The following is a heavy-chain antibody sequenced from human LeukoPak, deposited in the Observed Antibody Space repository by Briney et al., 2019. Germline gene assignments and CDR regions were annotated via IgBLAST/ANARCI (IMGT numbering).Heavy chain of an antibody. D-gene: IGHD4-17*01. CDR3: ARHPYGDGFDI. CDR1: GGSISTYY. CDR2: VYYSGHT. J-gene: IGHJ3*02. V-gene: IGHV4-59*08. Sequence: SETLSLTCTVSGGSISTYYWSWIRQPPGKGLEWIAYVYYSGHTSYNPSLKGRVTISVDTSKNQISLKLNSVTAADTAVYYCARHPYGDGFDIWGQGTMVTVSS.